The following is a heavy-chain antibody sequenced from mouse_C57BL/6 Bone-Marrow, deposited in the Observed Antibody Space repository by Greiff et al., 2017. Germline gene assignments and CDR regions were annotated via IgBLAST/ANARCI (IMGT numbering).Heavy chain of an antibody. J-gene: IGHJ1*03. CDR2: ISRGGSYT. D-gene: IGHD2-1*01. V-gene: IGHV5-6*01. Sequence: EVQLVESGGDLVKPGGSLKLSCAASGFTFSSYGMSWVRQTPDKRLEWVATISRGGSYTYYPDSVKGRFTFSRDHAKNTLYLQMSSLKSENTAMYYGARVSNLLWYWDLDVWGTGTTVTVSS. CDR3: ARVSNLLWYWDLDV. CDR1: GFTFSSYG.